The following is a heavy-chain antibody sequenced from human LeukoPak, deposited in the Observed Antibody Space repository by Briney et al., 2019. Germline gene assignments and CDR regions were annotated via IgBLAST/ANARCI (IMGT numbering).Heavy chain of an antibody. V-gene: IGHV4-61*02. D-gene: IGHD6-13*01. CDR1: GGSISSGSYY. Sequence: SETLSLTRTVSGGSISSGSYYWSWIRQPAGKGLEWIGRIYTSGSTNYNPSLKSRVTISVDTSKNQFSLKLSSVTAADTAVYYCARAGIAAAGPSRYYYYYMDVWGKGTTVTISS. CDR3: ARAGIAAAGPSRYYYYYMDV. CDR2: IYTSGST. J-gene: IGHJ6*03.